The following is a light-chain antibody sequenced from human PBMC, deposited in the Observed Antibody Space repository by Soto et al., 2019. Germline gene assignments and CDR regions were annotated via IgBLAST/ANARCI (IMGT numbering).Light chain of an antibody. CDR1: QSVRSER. Sequence: SPGARGTLSCMASQSVRSERLAWYQQKRGQAPTLLIFDASSRASGTPERFSGSGSGTDFTLTISRLEPEDFAVYYCQEYDGAPPITFGLGTRLEIK. CDR3: QEYDGAPPIT. CDR2: DAS. V-gene: IGKV3-20*01. J-gene: IGKJ5*01.